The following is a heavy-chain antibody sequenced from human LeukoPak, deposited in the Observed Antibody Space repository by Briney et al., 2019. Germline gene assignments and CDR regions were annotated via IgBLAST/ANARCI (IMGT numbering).Heavy chain of an antibody. CDR2: IIPILGIA. Sequence: ASVKVSCKASGGTFSSYAISWVRQAPGQVLEWMGRIIPILGIANYAQKFQGRVTITADKSTSTAYMELSSLRSEDTAVYYCARDSASGGSGVDYWGQGTLVTVSS. CDR1: GGTFSSYA. CDR3: ARDSASGGSGVDY. J-gene: IGHJ4*02. V-gene: IGHV1-69*04. D-gene: IGHD2-15*01.